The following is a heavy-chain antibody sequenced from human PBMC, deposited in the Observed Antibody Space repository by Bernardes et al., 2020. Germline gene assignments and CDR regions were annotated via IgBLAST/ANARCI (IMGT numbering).Heavy chain of an antibody. CDR3: ARVGTRITTSLAY. D-gene: IGHD1-1*01. CDR1: GFTFSNYA. Sequence: GSLRPSCEASGFTFSNYAMTWVRQGPGKGLEWVAGISGGGAETFYADSVKGRFTISRDISKRTMYLLMSSLRAEDTAIYYCARVGTRITTSLAYWGQGTLVTVTS. CDR2: ISGGGAET. J-gene: IGHJ4*02. V-gene: IGHV3-23*01.